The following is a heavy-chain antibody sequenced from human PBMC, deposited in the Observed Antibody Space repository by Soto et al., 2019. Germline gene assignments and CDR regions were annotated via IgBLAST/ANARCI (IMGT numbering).Heavy chain of an antibody. D-gene: IGHD4-17*01. CDR1: GYTFTSYY. Sequence: VQLVQSGAEAKKPGASVKVSCKASGYTFTSYYIHWVRQAPGQGLEWMGIINPSGGSTTYAQKFQGRVTMTRDTSTSTVYMELSSLRSEDTAVYYCTRAPSYGAFDIWGQGTMVTVSS. J-gene: IGHJ3*02. CDR3: TRAPSYGAFDI. V-gene: IGHV1-46*03. CDR2: INPSGGST.